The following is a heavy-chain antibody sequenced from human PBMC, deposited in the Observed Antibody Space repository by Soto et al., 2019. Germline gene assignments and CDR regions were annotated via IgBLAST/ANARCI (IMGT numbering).Heavy chain of an antibody. D-gene: IGHD3-9*01. CDR2: INHSGST. Sequence: SETLSLTCAVYGGSFSGCSWSWIRQPPGKGLEGIGEINHSGSTNYNASLKSRVTISVDASNTQFSLMLGSVPAADTAVYHCARGRRRYFDWLLRHYYCVRDARGQGTTVT. CDR1: GGSFSGCS. CDR3: ARGRRRYFDWLLRHYYCVRDA. V-gene: IGHV4-34*01. J-gene: IGHJ6*02.